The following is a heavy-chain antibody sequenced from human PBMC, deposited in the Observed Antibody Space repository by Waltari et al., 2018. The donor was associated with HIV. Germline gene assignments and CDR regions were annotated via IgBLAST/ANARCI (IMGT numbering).Heavy chain of an antibody. J-gene: IGHJ5*02. D-gene: IGHD3-10*01. CDR2: MFHNGST. Sequence: QVQLQESGPGLVKPSETLSLTCAVSGYSISSGYFWGWNRQPPGKALEWIGSMFHNGSTYYNPSLKSRVTISVDTSKNQFSLKLSSVNSADTAIYYCAREWGTLMVAWFDPWGQGTLVTVSS. V-gene: IGHV4-38-2*02. CDR1: GYSISSGYF. CDR3: AREWGTLMVAWFDP.